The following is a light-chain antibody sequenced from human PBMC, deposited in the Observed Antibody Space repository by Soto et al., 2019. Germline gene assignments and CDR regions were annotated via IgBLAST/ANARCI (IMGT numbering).Light chain of an antibody. CDR3: NSYTSSSTYVL. V-gene: IGLV2-14*01. CDR1: SSDVGGYTY. Sequence: QSALTQPASVSGSPGQSITISCTGTSSDVGGYTYVSWYQQHPGKAPKLMIYEVSNRPSGVSNRFSGAKSGNTASLTISGLQAEDEADYYCNSYTSSSTYVLFGGGTKLTVL. J-gene: IGLJ2*01. CDR2: EVS.